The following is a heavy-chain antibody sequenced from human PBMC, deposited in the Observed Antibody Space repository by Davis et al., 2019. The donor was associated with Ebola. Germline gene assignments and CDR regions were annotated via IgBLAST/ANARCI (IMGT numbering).Heavy chain of an antibody. CDR1: GYTFTGYY. D-gene: IGHD5-12*01. V-gene: IGHV1-8*02. J-gene: IGHJ4*02. CDR2: MNPNSGNT. CDR3: ARDRYSGYE. Sequence: AASVKVSCKASGYTFTGYYMHWVRQAPGQGLEWMGWMNPNSGNTGYAQRFQGRVTMTRNTSISTAYMELSSLRSEDTAVYYCARDRYSGYEWGQGTLVTVSS.